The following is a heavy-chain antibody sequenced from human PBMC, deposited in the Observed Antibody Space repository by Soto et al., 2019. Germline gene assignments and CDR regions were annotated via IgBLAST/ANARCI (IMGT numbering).Heavy chain of an antibody. V-gene: IGHV3-23*01. J-gene: IGHJ4*02. Sequence: EVQLLESGGGLLQPGGSLRLSCAASGLTFSSHAMTWVRQAPGKGLQWVSTISDSGDSTYYADSVKGRFTISRDNSKNTLYLQMNSLRAEYTAVYYCAKVGWIGGQGTLVTVSS. CDR2: ISDSGDST. CDR1: GLTFSSHA. D-gene: IGHD5-12*01. CDR3: AKVGWI.